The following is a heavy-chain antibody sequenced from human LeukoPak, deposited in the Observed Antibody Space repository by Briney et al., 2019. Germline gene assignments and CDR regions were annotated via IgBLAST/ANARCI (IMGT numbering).Heavy chain of an antibody. Sequence: PGGSLRLSCAASGFTFSNYDMSWVRQAPGKGLEWVSAISVSGGGTYYADSVKGRFTSSRDNSKNTLYLQMNSLSAEDTAVYYCAKPLYSSSWYGFDYWGQGTLATVSS. J-gene: IGHJ4*02. D-gene: IGHD6-13*01. V-gene: IGHV3-23*01. CDR1: GFTFSNYD. CDR3: AKPLYSSSWYGFDY. CDR2: ISVSGGGT.